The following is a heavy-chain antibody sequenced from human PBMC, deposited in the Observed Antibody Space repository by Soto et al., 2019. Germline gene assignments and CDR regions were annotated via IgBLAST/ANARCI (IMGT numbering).Heavy chain of an antibody. CDR2: IWYDGSNK. Sequence: QVQLVESGGGVVQPGRSLRLSCAASGFTLSSYGMHWVRQAPGKGLEWVAVIWYDGSNKYYADSVKGRFTISRDNSKNTLYLQMNSLRAEDTAVYYCARDPGIAVAGGNWFDPWGQGTLVTVSS. V-gene: IGHV3-33*01. CDR3: ARDPGIAVAGGNWFDP. D-gene: IGHD6-19*01. CDR1: GFTLSSYG. J-gene: IGHJ5*02.